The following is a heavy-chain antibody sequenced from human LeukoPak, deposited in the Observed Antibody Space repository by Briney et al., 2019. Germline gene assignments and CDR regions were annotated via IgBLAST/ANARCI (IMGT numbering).Heavy chain of an antibody. D-gene: IGHD2-15*01. V-gene: IGHV3-23*01. CDR3: AKDTSAWWYHRAYMDV. J-gene: IGHJ6*03. Sequence: GGSLRLSCVASGFTFSNYAMSWVRQAPGRGLEWVSAISGRGDKTYHADSVKGRFTISRDNSRNTLSLQVNSLRAEDTAVYYCAKDTSAWWYHRAYMDVWGKGTTVTVSS. CDR2: ISGRGDKT. CDR1: GFTFSNYA.